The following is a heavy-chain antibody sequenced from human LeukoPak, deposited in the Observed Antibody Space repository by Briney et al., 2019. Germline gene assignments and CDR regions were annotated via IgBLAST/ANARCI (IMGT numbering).Heavy chain of an antibody. CDR3: ARVSNYDFWSGYSPHYYYYYYMDV. CDR1: GFTFSSYS. Sequence: GGSLRLSCAASGFTFSSYSMNWVRQAPGKGLEWVSSISSSSSYIYYADSVKGRFTISRDNAKNSLYLQMNSLRAEDTAVYYCARVSNYDFWSGYSPHYYYYYYMDVWGKGTTVTVSS. V-gene: IGHV3-21*01. J-gene: IGHJ6*03. CDR2: ISSSSSYI. D-gene: IGHD3-3*01.